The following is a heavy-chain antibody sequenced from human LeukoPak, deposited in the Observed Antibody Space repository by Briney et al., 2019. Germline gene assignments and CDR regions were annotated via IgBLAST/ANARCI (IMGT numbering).Heavy chain of an antibody. CDR2: IYYSGST. Sequence: SETLSLTCGVSGGSFSAYYWSWIRQPPGKGLEWIEYIYYSGSTNYNPSLKSRVTISVDTSKNQFSLKLSSVTAADTAVYYCAAQELSSLPFDYWGQGTLVTVSS. V-gene: IGHV4-59*01. D-gene: IGHD3-16*02. CDR3: AAQELSSLPFDY. J-gene: IGHJ4*02. CDR1: GGSFSAYY.